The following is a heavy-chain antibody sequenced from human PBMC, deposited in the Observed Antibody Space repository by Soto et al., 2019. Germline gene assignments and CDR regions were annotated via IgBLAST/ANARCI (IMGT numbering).Heavy chain of an antibody. J-gene: IGHJ6*02. CDR3: ARDTTRAMVRIYYGMDV. CDR1: GFIFSTYG. CDR2: IWYDGSNK. D-gene: IGHD3-10*01. Sequence: QVQLVESGGGVVQPGRSLRLSCAASGFIFSTYGMHWVRQAPGKGLEWVAVIWYDGSNKYYEDSVKGRFTISRDNSKNTLYLQMNSLRAEDTAVYYCARDTTRAMVRIYYGMDVWGQGTTVTVSS. V-gene: IGHV3-33*01.